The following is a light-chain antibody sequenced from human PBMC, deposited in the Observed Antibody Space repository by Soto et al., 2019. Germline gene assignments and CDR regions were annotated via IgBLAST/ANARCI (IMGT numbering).Light chain of an antibody. V-gene: IGKV3-20*01. J-gene: IGKJ1*01. Sequence: EIGLTQSPGTLSLSPGERATLSCRPSQSVSSTYLDWYQQKPGQAPRLLIYAASSRATGIPDRFSGGASATDFTLTISRLEPEDFAVYYCRHYINSQWTFGQGTKVEIK. CDR1: QSVSSTY. CDR2: AAS. CDR3: RHYINSQWT.